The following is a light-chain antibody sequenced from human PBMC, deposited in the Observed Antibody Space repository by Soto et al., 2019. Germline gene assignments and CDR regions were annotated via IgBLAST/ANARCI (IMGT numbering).Light chain of an antibody. V-gene: IGLV2-14*01. CDR2: EVT. CDR3: SSYTSSSTVV. J-gene: IGLJ2*01. CDR1: SSDVGGYNY. Sequence: QSALTQPASVSGSPGQSITISCTGTSSDVGGYNYVSWYQQHPGKAPKLMIYEVTNRPSGVSNRFSGSKSGNTASLTISGLQVEDETHYYCSSYTSSSTVVFGGGTKVTVL.